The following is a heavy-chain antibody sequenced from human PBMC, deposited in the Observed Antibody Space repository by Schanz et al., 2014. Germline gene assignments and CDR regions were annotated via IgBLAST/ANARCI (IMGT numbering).Heavy chain of an antibody. CDR3: VSQTGSPNY. J-gene: IGHJ4*02. Sequence: EVQLLESGGGLVQPGGSLRLSCLASGFTFSSYAMSWVRQAPGKGLEWVANIKHDGSVKDYVDSVEGRFTISRDNAKRSLFLQMNSLRVEDTAVYFCVSQTGSPNYWGQGTLVTVSP. D-gene: IGHD6-13*01. V-gene: IGHV3-7*01. CDR1: GFTFSSYA. CDR2: IKHDGSVK.